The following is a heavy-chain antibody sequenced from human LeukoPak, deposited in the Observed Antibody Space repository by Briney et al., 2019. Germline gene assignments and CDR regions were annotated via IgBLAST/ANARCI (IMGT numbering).Heavy chain of an antibody. CDR1: GGTFSSDA. J-gene: IGHJ4*02. D-gene: IGHD3-22*01. CDR2: IIPILGIA. Sequence: GASVKVSCKASGGTFSSDAISWVRQAPGQGLEWMGRIIPILGIANYAQKFQGRVTITADKSTSTAYMELSSLRSEDTAVYYCARDLDYYDSSGYYSWGQGTLVTVSS. CDR3: ARDLDYYDSSGYYS. V-gene: IGHV1-69*04.